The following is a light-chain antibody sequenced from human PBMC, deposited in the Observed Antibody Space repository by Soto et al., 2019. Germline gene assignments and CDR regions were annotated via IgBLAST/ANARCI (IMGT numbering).Light chain of an antibody. J-gene: IGKJ1*01. V-gene: IGKV3-20*01. CDR2: GAS. CDR3: QQYNSYSRT. Sequence: EIVLTQSPGTLSLSPGERATLSCRASQSVSSSYLAWYQQKPGQAPRLLIYGASSRATGIPDRFSGSGSGTDFTLTISSLQPDDFATYYCQQYNSYSRTFSQGTKVDIK. CDR1: QSVSSSY.